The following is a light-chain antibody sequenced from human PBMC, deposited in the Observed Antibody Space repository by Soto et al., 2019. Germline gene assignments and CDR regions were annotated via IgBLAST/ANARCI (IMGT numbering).Light chain of an antibody. CDR3: CSYTSSSSRV. CDR2: DVS. Sequence: QSVLTQPASVSGSPGQSITISCSGTSSDVGGYNYVSWYQQHPGKAPKLMLYDVSNRPSGVSNRFSGSKSGNTASLTISGLQAEDEADYYCCSYTSSSSRVFGGGTKVTVL. CDR1: SSDVGGYNY. V-gene: IGLV2-14*01. J-gene: IGLJ3*02.